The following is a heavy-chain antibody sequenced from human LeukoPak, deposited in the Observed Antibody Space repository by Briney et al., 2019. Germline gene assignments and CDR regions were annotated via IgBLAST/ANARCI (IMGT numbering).Heavy chain of an antibody. V-gene: IGHV4-39*01. CDR3: AGYQRGDFRNFDY. CDR1: GGSISSTSYY. Sequence: SETLSLTCTVSGGSISSTSYYWGWIRQPPGKGLEWIGNILYSGSTYYNPSLKSRVTISADTSKNQFSLRLGSVTAADTAVYYCAGYQRGDFRNFDYWGQGTLLTVSS. CDR2: ILYSGST. D-gene: IGHD4-17*01. J-gene: IGHJ4*02.